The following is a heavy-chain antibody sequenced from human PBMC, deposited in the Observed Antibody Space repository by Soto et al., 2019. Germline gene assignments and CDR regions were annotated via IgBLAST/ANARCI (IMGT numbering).Heavy chain of an antibody. CDR3: GSVRPSGYVLS. D-gene: IGHD6-25*01. J-gene: IGHJ5*02. V-gene: IGHV4-59*01. CDR2: VYFSGNT. CDR1: GGSLSIYY. Sequence: PSETLSLTCTVSGGSLSIYYWTWIRHSPGKGLEWIGYVYFSGNTNYNPSLKSRVTISIDTSKNQFSLRLASVTAADTAFYYCGSVRPSGYVLSWGQGTPVTVSS.